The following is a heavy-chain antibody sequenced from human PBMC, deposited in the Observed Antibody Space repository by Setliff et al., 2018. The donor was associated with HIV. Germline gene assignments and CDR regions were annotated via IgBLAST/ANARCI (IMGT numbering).Heavy chain of an antibody. Sequence: PSETLSLTCSVSGVSMRSTTYWWGWIRQSPGKALEWIGSVYYNGTTYYNPSLRGRGTIFVDTSNFQFSLNLSSVTAADTAVYYCARDRGDPSQFDSWGQGTLVTVSS. J-gene: IGHJ4*02. D-gene: IGHD2-21*02. V-gene: IGHV4-39*02. CDR1: GVSMRSTTYW. CDR3: ARDRGDPSQFDS. CDR2: VYYNGTT.